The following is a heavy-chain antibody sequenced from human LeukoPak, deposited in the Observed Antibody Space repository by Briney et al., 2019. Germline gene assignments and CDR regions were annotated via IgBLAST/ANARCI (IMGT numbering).Heavy chain of an antibody. CDR3: ARPIRFLDPTKAAFDV. V-gene: IGHV1-69*13. CDR1: GGTFISYA. Sequence: SVKVSCKASGGTFISYAISWVRQAPGQGLEWMGGIIPNFGTANYAQKYQGRVTITADESTSTAYMELSSLRSEDTAVYYCARPIRFLDPTKAAFDVWGQGTMVTVSS. D-gene: IGHD3-3*01. CDR2: IIPNFGTA. J-gene: IGHJ3*01.